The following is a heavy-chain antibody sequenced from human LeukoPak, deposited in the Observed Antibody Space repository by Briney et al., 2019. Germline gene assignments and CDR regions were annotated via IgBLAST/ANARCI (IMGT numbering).Heavy chain of an antibody. J-gene: IGHJ5*02. CDR2: IYYSGST. CDR3: ARILMTTGSFDP. Sequence: ASETLSLTCTVSGGSISSYYWSWIRQPPGKGLEWIGYIYYSGSTNYNPSLKSRVTISVGTSKNQFSLKLSSVTAADTAVYYCARILMTTGSFDPWGQGTLVTVSS. D-gene: IGHD4-17*01. V-gene: IGHV4-59*01. CDR1: GGSISSYY.